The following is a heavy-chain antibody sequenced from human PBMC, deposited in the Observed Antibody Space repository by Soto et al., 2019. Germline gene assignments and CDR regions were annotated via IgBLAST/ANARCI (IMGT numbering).Heavy chain of an antibody. CDR1: GGSISNFY. D-gene: IGHD3-9*01. CDR2: VYYTGST. CDR3: ARTVLGPDLLADSFVDYYYYMDV. Sequence: QVQLQESGPGLVRPSETLSLTCTVSGGSISNFYWSWIRQPPGKRLEWIGYVYYTGSTSYNPSLKRRVTFSADASRGQFSLRLNSVTAADTAVYYCARTVLGPDLLADSFVDYYYYMDVWGQGTTVTVSS. J-gene: IGHJ6*03. V-gene: IGHV4-59*08.